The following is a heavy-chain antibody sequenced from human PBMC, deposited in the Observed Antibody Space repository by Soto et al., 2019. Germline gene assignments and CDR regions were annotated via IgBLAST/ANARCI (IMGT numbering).Heavy chain of an antibody. CDR3: ARVKATLYRHYYFDY. Sequence: SQTLSLTCSVFGGTISSGGSFWSWIRQPPGKGLEWSGSIIYTGSTYYSPSHKSRAFMSTDTSKNLFSLRLRSRTAADTAVYFCARVKATLYRHYYFDYWGQGTPVTVSS. CDR2: IIYTGST. V-gene: IGHV4-30-4*01. D-gene: IGHD5-12*01. CDR1: GGTISSGGSF. J-gene: IGHJ4*02.